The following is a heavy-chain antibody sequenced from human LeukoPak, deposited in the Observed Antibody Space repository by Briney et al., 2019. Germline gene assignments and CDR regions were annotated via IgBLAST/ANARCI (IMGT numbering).Heavy chain of an antibody. CDR2: IRYTGAT. CDR1: GYSISSGYY. CDR3: ARGKYGSGSYYNVKNYYYYMDV. Sequence: SETLSLTCTVSGYSISSGYYWGWIRQPPGEGLEWIGSIRYTGATSYNPSLKSRVTLSVDRSKDHFSLKLSSVTAADTAVYYCARGKYGSGSYYNVKNYYYYMDVWGKGTTVTISS. J-gene: IGHJ6*03. V-gene: IGHV4-38-2*02. D-gene: IGHD3-10*01.